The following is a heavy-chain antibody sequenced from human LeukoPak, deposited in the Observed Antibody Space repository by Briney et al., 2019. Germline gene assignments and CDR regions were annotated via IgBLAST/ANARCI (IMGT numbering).Heavy chain of an antibody. Sequence: GGSLRLSCAASGFTFRSYAMSWVRQAPGKGLEWVSGISGSGGITYYIDSVKGRFTISRENSKNTLYLKMNSLRAEDTAVYYCGHGRSSLLWLGDLSNATFDVWGQGTMVTVSS. CDR1: GFTFRSYA. CDR2: ISGSGGIT. CDR3: GHGRSSLLWLGDLSNATFDV. V-gene: IGHV3-23*01. D-gene: IGHD3-10*01. J-gene: IGHJ3*01.